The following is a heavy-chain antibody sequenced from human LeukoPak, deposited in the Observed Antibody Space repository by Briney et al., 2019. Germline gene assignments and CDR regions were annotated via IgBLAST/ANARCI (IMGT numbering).Heavy chain of an antibody. CDR2: IYYSGST. CDR3: ASTPGSADY. V-gene: IGHV4-39*01. CDR1: GGSLSSSSYY. J-gene: IGHJ4*02. Sequence: SETLSLTCTVSGGSLSSSSYYWGWIRQPPGKGLEWIGSIYYSGSTYYNPSLKSRVTISVDTSKNQFSLKLSSVTGADTAVYYCASTPGSADYWGQGTLVTVSS.